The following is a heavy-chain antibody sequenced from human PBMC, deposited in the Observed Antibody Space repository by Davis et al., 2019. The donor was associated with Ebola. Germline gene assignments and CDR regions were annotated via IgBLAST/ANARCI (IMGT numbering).Heavy chain of an antibody. Sequence: SETLSLTCTVSGGSISSYYWSWIRQPPGKGLEWIGYIYYSGSTNYNPSLKSRVTISVDTSKNQFSLKLSSVTAADTAVYYCARAELRFLSVSGMDVWGQGTTVTVSS. CDR3: ARAELRFLSVSGMDV. CDR2: IYYSGST. J-gene: IGHJ6*02. CDR1: GGSISSYY. V-gene: IGHV4-59*01. D-gene: IGHD3-3*01.